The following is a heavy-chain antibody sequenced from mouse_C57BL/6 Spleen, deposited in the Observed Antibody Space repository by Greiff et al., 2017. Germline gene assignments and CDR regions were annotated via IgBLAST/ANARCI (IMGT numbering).Heavy chain of an antibody. J-gene: IGHJ4*01. CDR1: GFTFSSYG. D-gene: IGHD2-14*01. CDR3: ARPNWYGYAMDY. Sequence: EVKLMESGGDLVKPGGSLKLSCAASGFTFSSYGMSWVRQTPDKRLEWVATISSGGSYTYYPDSVKGRFTISRDNAKNTLYLQMSSLKSEDTAMYYCARPNWYGYAMDYWGQGTSVTVSS. CDR2: ISSGGSYT. V-gene: IGHV5-6*01.